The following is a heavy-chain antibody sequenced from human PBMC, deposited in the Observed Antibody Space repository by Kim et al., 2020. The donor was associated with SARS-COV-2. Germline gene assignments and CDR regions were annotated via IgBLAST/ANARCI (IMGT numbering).Heavy chain of an antibody. Sequence: SETLSLTCTVSGGSISSYYWSWIRQPPGKGLEWIGYIYYSGSTNYNPSLKSRVTISVYTSKNQFSLKLSSVTAADTAVYYCAREETYFDYWRQGTLVTVSS. V-gene: IGHV4-59*01. CDR3: AREETYFDY. J-gene: IGHJ4*02. CDR2: IYYSGST. CDR1: GGSISSYY.